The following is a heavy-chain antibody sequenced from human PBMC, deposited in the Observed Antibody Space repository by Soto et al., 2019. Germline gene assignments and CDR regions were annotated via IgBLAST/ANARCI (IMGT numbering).Heavy chain of an antibody. J-gene: IGHJ3*02. CDR1: GFTFSSYG. D-gene: IGHD3-22*01. CDR3: ARSMYYYDSSGPGVAFDI. Sequence: GSLRLSCAASGFTFSSYGMHWVRQAPGKGLEWVAVISYDGSNKYYADSVKGRFTISRDNSKNTLYLQMNSLRAEDTAVYYCARSMYYYDSSGPGVAFDIWGQGTMVTVSS. V-gene: IGHV3-30*03. CDR2: ISYDGSNK.